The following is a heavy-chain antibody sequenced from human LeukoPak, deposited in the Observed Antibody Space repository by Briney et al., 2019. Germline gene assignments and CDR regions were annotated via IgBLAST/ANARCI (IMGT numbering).Heavy chain of an antibody. CDR3: AKDRDSGSSWPYFDY. J-gene: IGHJ4*02. CDR1: GFTFSSYG. D-gene: IGHD6-13*01. Sequence: PGGSLRLSCAASGFTFSSYGMHWVRQAPGKGLAWVAVISYDGSNKYYADSVKGRFTISRDNSKNTLYLQMNSLRAEDTAVYYCAKDRDSGSSWPYFDYWGQGTLVTVSS. V-gene: IGHV3-30*18. CDR2: ISYDGSNK.